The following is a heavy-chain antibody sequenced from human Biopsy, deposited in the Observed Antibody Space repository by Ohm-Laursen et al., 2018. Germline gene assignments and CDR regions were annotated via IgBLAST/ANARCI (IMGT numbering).Heavy chain of an antibody. CDR3: LITAVG. CDR2: TNEDGSHT. Sequence: SLRLSCAASGFTFSRFWIHWVRQAPGKGLAWVSHTNEDGSHTDYADSVKGRFTVSRDNAKNTLYLQMNSLRAEGTAVYYCLITAVGGGQGTLVTVSS. D-gene: IGHD3-3*01. J-gene: IGHJ4*02. V-gene: IGHV3-74*01. CDR1: GFTFSRFW.